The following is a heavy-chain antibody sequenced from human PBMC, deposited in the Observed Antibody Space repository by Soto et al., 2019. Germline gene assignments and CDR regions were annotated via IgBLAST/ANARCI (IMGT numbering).Heavy chain of an antibody. CDR1: GYTFTSYD. Sequence: QVQLVQSGAEVKKPGASVKVSCKASGYTFTSYDINWVRQATGQGLEWMGWMNPNNGNTGYAQKFLGRVTMTRNTSRSTAYMELSNLRSEDTAVYYWARRIENYSGYGDYYSYYMDVWGKGTTVTVSS. CDR2: MNPNNGNT. V-gene: IGHV1-8*01. D-gene: IGHD5-12*01. CDR3: ARRIENYSGYGDYYSYYMDV. J-gene: IGHJ6*03.